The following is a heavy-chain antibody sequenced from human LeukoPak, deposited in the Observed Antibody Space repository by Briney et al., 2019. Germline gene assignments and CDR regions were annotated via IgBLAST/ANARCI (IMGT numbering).Heavy chain of an antibody. J-gene: IGHJ4*02. V-gene: IGHV4-4*07. Sequence: SETLSLTCTVSGGSISSYYWSWIRQPAGKGLEWIGRIYTSGSTNYNPSLKSRVTMSVDTSKNQFPLKLSSVTAADTAVYYCARDLHSSGWYYFDYWGQGTLVTVSS. CDR3: ARDLHSSGWYYFDY. D-gene: IGHD6-19*01. CDR2: IYTSGST. CDR1: GGSISSYY.